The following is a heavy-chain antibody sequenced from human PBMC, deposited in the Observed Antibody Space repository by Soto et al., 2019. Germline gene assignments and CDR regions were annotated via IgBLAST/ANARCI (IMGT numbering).Heavy chain of an antibody. J-gene: IGHJ5*02. CDR1: GGSFSGYY. Sequence: SETLSLTCAVYGGSFSGYYWSWIRQPPGKGLEWIGEINHSGSTNYNPSLKSRVTISVDTFKNQFSLKLSSVTAADTAVYYCARGRRLWGHSSRLRANWFDPWGQGTLVTVSS. CDR2: INHSGST. D-gene: IGHD6-13*01. CDR3: ARGRRLWGHSSRLRANWFDP. V-gene: IGHV4-34*01.